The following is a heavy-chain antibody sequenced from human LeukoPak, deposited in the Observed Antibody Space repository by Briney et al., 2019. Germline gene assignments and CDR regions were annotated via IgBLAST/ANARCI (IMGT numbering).Heavy chain of an antibody. CDR1: GFTVSSNY. J-gene: IGHJ4*02. CDR3: AREGGITMVRGGNYFDY. Sequence: PGGSLRLSCAASGFTVSSNYMSWVRQAPGKGLEWVSVIYSGGSTYYADSVKGRFTISRDNSKNTLYLQMNSLRAEDTAVYYCAREGGITMVRGGNYFDYWGQGTLVTVSS. V-gene: IGHV3-53*01. CDR2: IYSGGST. D-gene: IGHD3-10*01.